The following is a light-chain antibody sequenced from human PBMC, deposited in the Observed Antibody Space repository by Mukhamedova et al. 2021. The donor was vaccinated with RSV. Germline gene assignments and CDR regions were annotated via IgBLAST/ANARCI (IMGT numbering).Light chain of an antibody. V-gene: IGKV1-39*01. J-gene: IGKJ4*01. CDR3: QQSYSTPLT. CDR2: TAS. Sequence: WYQRRVHGGAPKLLIYTASTLQSGVPSRFSGSGSGTDFTLTITSLQAEDFATYYCQQSYSTPLTFGGGTKVDTK.